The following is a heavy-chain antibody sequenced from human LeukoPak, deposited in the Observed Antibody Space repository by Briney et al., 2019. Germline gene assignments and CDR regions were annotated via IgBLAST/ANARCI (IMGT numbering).Heavy chain of an antibody. CDR1: GFTFSTYW. J-gene: IGHJ4*02. CDR2: INNDGSTT. D-gene: IGHD6-13*01. Sequence: GGSLRLSCAASGFTFSTYWMHWVRQAPGKGLVWVSRINNDGSTTAYADSVKGRFTISRDNAKNTLYLQMNSLRVEDTAVYYCARFKPAPAGTGADYWGQGTLVTVSS. V-gene: IGHV3-74*01. CDR3: ARFKPAPAGTGADY.